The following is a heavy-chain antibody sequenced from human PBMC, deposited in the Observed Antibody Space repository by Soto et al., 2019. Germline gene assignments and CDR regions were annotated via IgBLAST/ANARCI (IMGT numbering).Heavy chain of an antibody. J-gene: IGHJ3*02. CDR2: ISGSGGST. Sequence: GGSLRLSCAASGFTFSSYAMSWVRQAPGKGLEWVSAISGSGGSTYYADSVKGRFTISRDNSKNTLYLQMNSLRAEDTAVYYCAGGDGYNYFAFDIWDQGTMVTVSS. CDR3: AGGDGYNYFAFDI. V-gene: IGHV3-23*01. CDR1: GFTFSSYA. D-gene: IGHD5-12*01.